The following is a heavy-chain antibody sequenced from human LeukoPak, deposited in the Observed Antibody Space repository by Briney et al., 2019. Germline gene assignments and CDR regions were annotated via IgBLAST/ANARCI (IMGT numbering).Heavy chain of an antibody. Sequence: PGGSLRLSCAASGFTFSSYAMHWVRQAPGKGLEYVSAISSNGGSTYYANSVKGRFTISRDNSKNTLYLQMGSLRAEDMAVYYCATARGDYYYYFYMDVWGKGTTVTISS. CDR2: ISSNGGST. CDR3: ATARGDYYYYFYMDV. J-gene: IGHJ6*03. V-gene: IGHV3-64*01. CDR1: GFTFSSYA.